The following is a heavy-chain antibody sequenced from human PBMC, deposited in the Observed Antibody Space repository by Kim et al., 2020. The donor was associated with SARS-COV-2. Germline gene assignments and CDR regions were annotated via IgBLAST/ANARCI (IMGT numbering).Heavy chain of an antibody. CDR2: IYYSGST. CDR3: ARRRSYGAFDI. V-gene: IGHV4-59*01. CDR1: GCSISSYY. J-gene: IGHJ3*02. Sequence: SETLSLTCTVSGCSISSYYWSWIRQPPGKGLEWIGYIYYSGSTNYNPSLKSRVTISVDTSKNQFSLKLSSVTGADTAVYYCARRRSYGAFDIWGQGTMVT. D-gene: IGHD3-16*01.